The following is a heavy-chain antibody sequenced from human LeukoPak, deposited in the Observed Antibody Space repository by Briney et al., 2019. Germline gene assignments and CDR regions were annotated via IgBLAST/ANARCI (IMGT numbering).Heavy chain of an antibody. J-gene: IGHJ5*02. V-gene: IGHV4-38-2*02. D-gene: IGHD1-1*01. CDR3: ARHGDTGTTNWFDP. Sequence: SETLSLTCTVSGYSISSGYYLSWIRQPAGKTLEWIGRIYDGGSTNYNPSLKSRVTMSVDTSKNQISLKLKSVTAADTAVYYCARHGDTGTTNWFDPWGQGTLVTVSS. CDR1: GYSISSGYY. CDR2: IYDGGST.